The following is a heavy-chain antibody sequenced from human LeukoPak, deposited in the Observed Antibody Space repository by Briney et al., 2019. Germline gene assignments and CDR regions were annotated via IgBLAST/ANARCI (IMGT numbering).Heavy chain of an antibody. D-gene: IGHD6-13*01. CDR1: GFTFSSYA. V-gene: IGHV3-23*01. CDR2: ISGGGGST. J-gene: IGHJ4*02. CDR3: AKDGGRGGAAAGSAFDY. Sequence: GGSLRLSCAASGFTFSSYAMSWVRQAPGKGLEWVPGISGGGGSTYYADSVKGRFTISRDNSKNTLYLQMNSLRAEDTAVYYCAKDGGRGGAAAGSAFDYWGQETLVTVSS.